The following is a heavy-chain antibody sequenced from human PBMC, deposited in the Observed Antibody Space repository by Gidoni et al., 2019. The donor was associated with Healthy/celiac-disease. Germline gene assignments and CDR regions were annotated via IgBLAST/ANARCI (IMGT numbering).Heavy chain of an antibody. CDR1: GFTFSSYG. V-gene: IGHV3-30*18. CDR3: AKAMAGDYVRWFDP. D-gene: IGHD4-17*01. Sequence: QVQLVESGGGVVQPGRSLRLSCAASGFTFSSYGMHWVRQAPGKGLEWVAVISYDGSNKYYADSVKGRFTISRDNSKNTLYLQMNSLRAEDTAVYYCAKAMAGDYVRWFDPWGQGTLVTVSS. CDR2: ISYDGSNK. J-gene: IGHJ5*02.